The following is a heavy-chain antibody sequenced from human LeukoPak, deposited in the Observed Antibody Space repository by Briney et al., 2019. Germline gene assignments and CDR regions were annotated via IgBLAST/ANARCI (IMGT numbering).Heavy chain of an antibody. Sequence: ASVKVSRKASGYTFTSYGISWVRQAPGQGLEWMGWISPHNGKTEYAQKFQGRVSMTRDTSTSTVYMELRSLRSDDTAVYYCAREIPPLATVITKYYQYFMDVWGKGTTVTVSS. CDR2: ISPHNGKT. D-gene: IGHD4-23*01. J-gene: IGHJ6*03. CDR1: GYTFTSYG. CDR3: AREIPPLATVITKYYQYFMDV. V-gene: IGHV1-18*01.